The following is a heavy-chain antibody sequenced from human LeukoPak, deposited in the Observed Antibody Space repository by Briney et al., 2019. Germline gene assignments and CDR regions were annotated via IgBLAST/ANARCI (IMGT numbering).Heavy chain of an antibody. J-gene: IGHJ4*02. D-gene: IGHD6-19*01. CDR1: GFTVSSNY. Sequence: PGGSLRLSCAASGFTVSSNYMSWVRQAPGKGLERVSVIYSGGSTYYADSVKGRFTISRDNSKNTLYLQMNSLRAEDTAVYYCAREKPSVAGLDYWGQGTLVTVSS. CDR3: AREKPSVAGLDY. V-gene: IGHV3-66*01. CDR2: IYSGGST.